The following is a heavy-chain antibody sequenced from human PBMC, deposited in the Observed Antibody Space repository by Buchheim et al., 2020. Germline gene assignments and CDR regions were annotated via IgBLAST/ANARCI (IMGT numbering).Heavy chain of an antibody. Sequence: VQLVESGGGLVQPGGSLRLSCAASGFTFNTYSMNWVRQSPGKGLEWIGEIYHFGSTNYNPSLKSRVIISIDRSKDQFSLNVTSVTAADTAVYYCASGLGGSFTHLEYWGQGNL. CDR1: GFTFNTYSM. CDR2: IYHFGST. CDR3: ASGLGGSFTHLEY. V-gene: IGHV4-4*02. J-gene: IGHJ4*02. D-gene: IGHD2-15*01.